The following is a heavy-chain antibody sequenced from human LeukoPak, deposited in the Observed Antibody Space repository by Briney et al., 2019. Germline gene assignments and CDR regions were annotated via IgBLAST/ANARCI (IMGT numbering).Heavy chain of an antibody. CDR2: IYHSGST. Sequence: SETLSLTCAVSGGSISSGGYSWSWIRQPPGKGLEWIGYIYHSGSTYYHPSLKSRVTISVDRSKNQFSLKLSSVTAADTAVYYCARGFGYDFWSGIPPYFDYWGQGTLVTVSS. J-gene: IGHJ4*02. V-gene: IGHV4-30-2*01. CDR3: ARGFGYDFWSGIPPYFDY. D-gene: IGHD3-3*01. CDR1: GGSISSGGYS.